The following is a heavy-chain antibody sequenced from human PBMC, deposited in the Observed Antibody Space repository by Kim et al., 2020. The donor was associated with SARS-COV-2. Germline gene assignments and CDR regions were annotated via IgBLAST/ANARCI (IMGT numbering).Heavy chain of an antibody. Sequence: KFPGRVTITTDKSTSTAYMELSSLRSEDTAVYYCARSPAPDILTGAHFDYWGQGTLVTVSS. D-gene: IGHD3-9*01. V-gene: IGHV1-69*02. CDR3: ARSPAPDILTGAHFDY. J-gene: IGHJ4*02.